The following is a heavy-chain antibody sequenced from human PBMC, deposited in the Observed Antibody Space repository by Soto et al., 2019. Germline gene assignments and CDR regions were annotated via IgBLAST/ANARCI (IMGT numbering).Heavy chain of an antibody. CDR1: GGSIRSTPYY. Sequence: SETLSLTCSVSGGSIRSTPYYWAWVRQPPGKGLEWIGSIYYSGNTYYNPSLKSRVTISVDTSENNFSLKLRSVTVTDTAVYYCALIRGVTSDYWGQGIPVTVSS. CDR3: ALIRGVTSDY. V-gene: IGHV4-39*02. J-gene: IGHJ4*02. D-gene: IGHD3-10*01. CDR2: IYYSGNT.